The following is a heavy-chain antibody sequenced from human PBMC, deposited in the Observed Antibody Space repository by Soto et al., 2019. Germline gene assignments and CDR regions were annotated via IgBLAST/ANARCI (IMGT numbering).Heavy chain of an antibody. CDR3: ARERGGSIDY. V-gene: IGHV4-31*03. D-gene: IGHD2-15*01. Sequence: SETLSLTCTVSGGSISSGGYYWSWIRQHPGKGLEWIGYIYYCGSTYYNPSLKSRVTISVDTSKNQFSLKLSSVTAADTAAYYCARERGGSIDYWGQGTLVTVSS. CDR1: GGSISSGGYY. CDR2: IYYCGST. J-gene: IGHJ4*02.